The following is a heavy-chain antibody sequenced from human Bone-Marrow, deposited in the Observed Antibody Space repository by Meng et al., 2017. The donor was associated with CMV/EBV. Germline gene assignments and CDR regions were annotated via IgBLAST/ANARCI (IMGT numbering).Heavy chain of an antibody. CDR2: ISAYNGNT. J-gene: IGHJ6*02. D-gene: IGHD3-3*01. V-gene: IGHV1-18*01. Sequence: ASVKVSCKASGYTFTSYGISWVRQAPGQGLEWMGWISAYNGNTNYAQKLQGRVTMTTDTSTSTAYMELRSLRSDDTAVYYCARDPHLEWSPYYGMDVWGQGTTVTVSS. CDR3: ARDPHLEWSPYYGMDV. CDR1: GYTFTSYG.